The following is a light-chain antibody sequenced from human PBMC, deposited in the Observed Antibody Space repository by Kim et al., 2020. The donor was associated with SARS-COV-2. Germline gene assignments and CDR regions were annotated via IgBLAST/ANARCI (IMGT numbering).Light chain of an antibody. CDR3: QQRGSWPPALT. V-gene: IGKV3-11*01. CDR2: DAA. Sequence: PGESPTLSCRPSPNFAITFAWYPPTPGQPPRLLIYDAAVRAAGIPDRFSGSGSGTDFTLPIGSLAPEDFAVYYCQQRGSWPPALTFGGGTKVDIK. J-gene: IGKJ4*01. CDR1: PNFAIT.